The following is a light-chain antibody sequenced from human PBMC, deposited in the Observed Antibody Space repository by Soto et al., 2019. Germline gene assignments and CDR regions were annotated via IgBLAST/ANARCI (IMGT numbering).Light chain of an antibody. CDR2: AAS. V-gene: IGKV1-17*01. Sequence: DIQMTQSPSSLSASVGDSVTITCRASQGIRNELGWYQQKPGKAPKRLIYAASGLQSGVPSRFSGSGYGTEFTLTIIGLQPEDFASYYCLQHNSYPWTFGQGTKGEIK. CDR3: LQHNSYPWT. J-gene: IGKJ1*01. CDR1: QGIRNE.